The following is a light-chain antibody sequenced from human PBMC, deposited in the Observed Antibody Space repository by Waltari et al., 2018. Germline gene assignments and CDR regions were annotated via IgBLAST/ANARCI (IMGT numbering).Light chain of an antibody. Sequence: VVLTLSPLSLPVALGQAASIPVRSRPSLVHSNGNTYLSWLQQRPGQSPRRLIYEVSNRDSGVPDRFSGSGSGTDFTLKISRVEAEDIGVYYCMQGTHWPPWTFGQGTKVEIK. CDR2: EVS. CDR3: MQGTHWPPWT. J-gene: IGKJ1*01. CDR1: PSLVHSNGNTY. V-gene: IGKV2-30*02.